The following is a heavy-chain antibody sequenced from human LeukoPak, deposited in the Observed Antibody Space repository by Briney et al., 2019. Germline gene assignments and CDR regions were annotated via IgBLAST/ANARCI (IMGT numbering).Heavy chain of an antibody. CDR2: YDREDGEA. CDR1: GYTLSDLY. J-gene: IGHJ4*02. D-gene: IGHD3-16*01. CDR3: ATEPNWGSGTGA. Sequence: ASVKVSCQVSGYTLSDLYMHWVRQAPGKGPEWMGGYDREDGEAIFAQKFQGRVTLTEDTSSDIAYMELSSLRSDDTAVYYCATEPNWGSGTGAWGQGTLVTVSS. V-gene: IGHV1-24*01.